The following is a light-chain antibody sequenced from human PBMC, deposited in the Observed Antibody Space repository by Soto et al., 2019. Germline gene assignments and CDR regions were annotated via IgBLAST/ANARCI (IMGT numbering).Light chain of an antibody. Sequence: IVMTQSPATLSVSPGEGVTLSCRASESVSSNLAWYQHKPGQAPRLLIYASSNRATGIPDRFSGSASGTDFTLTINRLEPEDFAVYYCQLYGISPHFGQGTRLEI. CDR1: ESVSSN. CDR3: QLYGISPH. V-gene: IGKV3D-15*01. J-gene: IGKJ5*01. CDR2: ASS.